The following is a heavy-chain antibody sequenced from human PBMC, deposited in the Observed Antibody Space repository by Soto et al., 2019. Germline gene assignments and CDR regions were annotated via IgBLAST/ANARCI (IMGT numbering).Heavy chain of an antibody. CDR2: ISGDSGRT. CDR3: AVTPNCGRDCSAASYWYFDI. J-gene: IGHJ2*01. D-gene: IGHD2-21*02. CDR1: GLTFGNYA. V-gene: IGHV3-23*01. Sequence: EVQLLESGGGLVQPGGSVRLSCAASGLTFGNYAMSSVRQAPGKGLEWVSAISGDSGRTYYADSVKGRFTISRDNSKNTLYLQMHTLRAEDTAVYYCAVTPNCGRDCSAASYWYFDIWGRGTLVTVSS.